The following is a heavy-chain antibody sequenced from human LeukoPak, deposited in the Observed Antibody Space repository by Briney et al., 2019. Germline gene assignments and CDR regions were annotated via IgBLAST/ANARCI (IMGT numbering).Heavy chain of an antibody. CDR3: ARAPGYFVGY. D-gene: IGHD2/OR15-2a*01. V-gene: IGHV3-48*01. CDR1: GFTFSSYT. CDR2: ISTSSSTM. Sequence: PGGSLRLSCAASGFTFSSYTMNWARQAPGKGLEWVSYISTSSSTMYYADSVKGRFTISRDNAKNSLYLQMNSLRAEDTAVYYCARAPGYFVGYWGQGTLVTVSS. J-gene: IGHJ4*02.